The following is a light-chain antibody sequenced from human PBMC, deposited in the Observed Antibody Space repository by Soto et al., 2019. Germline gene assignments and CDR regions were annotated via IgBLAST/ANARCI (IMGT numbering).Light chain of an antibody. J-gene: IGKJ1*01. Sequence: AIRMTQSPSSFSASTGDRVTITCRASQGISSYLAWYQQKPGKAPKLLIYAASTLQSGVPSRFSGSGSGTDFPLTIGSLQPEDFASYYCHQRYSFLPAFGQGTKVDIK. CDR1: QGISSY. CDR2: AAS. V-gene: IGKV1-8*01. CDR3: HQRYSFLPA.